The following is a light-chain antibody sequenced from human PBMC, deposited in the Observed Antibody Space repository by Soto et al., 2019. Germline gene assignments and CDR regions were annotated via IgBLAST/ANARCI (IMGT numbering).Light chain of an antibody. J-gene: IGLJ3*02. V-gene: IGLV2-11*01. CDR2: DVS. CDR3: CSYAGTYWV. CDR1: SNDVGGYNY. Sequence: QSVLTQPRSASGSPGQSVTISCTGTSNDVGGYNYVSWFQQHPGKVPKLMVYDVSYRPSGVPDRFSGSKSGNTASLTISGLQADDEGDYYCCSYAGTYWVFGGGTKLTVL.